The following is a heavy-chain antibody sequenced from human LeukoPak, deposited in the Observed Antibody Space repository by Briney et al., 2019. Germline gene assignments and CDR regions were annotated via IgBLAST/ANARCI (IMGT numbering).Heavy chain of an antibody. V-gene: IGHV3-23*01. Sequence: GGSLRLSCAASGFTSTSYAMSWVRQATGKGLEWVSTISGSGGSTHSGDSVKGRFTISRDNSKNTLYLQMNSLRAEDTAVYYCAQSLQYSNSRYWGWGQGTLVTVSS. CDR3: AQSLQYSNSRYWG. J-gene: IGHJ4*02. D-gene: IGHD6-13*01. CDR2: ISGSGGST. CDR1: GFTSTSYA.